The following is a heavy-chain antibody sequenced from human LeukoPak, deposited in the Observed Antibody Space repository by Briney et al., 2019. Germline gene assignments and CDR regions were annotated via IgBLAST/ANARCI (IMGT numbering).Heavy chain of an antibody. CDR1: GGSISSYY. J-gene: IGHJ5*02. V-gene: IGHV4-59*01. Sequence: SETLSLTCTVSGGSISSYYWSWIRQPPGKGLEWIGYIYYSGSTNYNPSPKSRVTISVDTSKNQFSLKLSSVTAADTAVYYCARDQYCSSTSCHGWFDPWGQGTLVTVSS. D-gene: IGHD2-2*01. CDR3: ARDQYCSSTSCHGWFDP. CDR2: IYYSGST.